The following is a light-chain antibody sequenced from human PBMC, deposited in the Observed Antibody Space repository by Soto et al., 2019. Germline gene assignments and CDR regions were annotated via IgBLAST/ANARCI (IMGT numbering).Light chain of an antibody. CDR1: QSVSSN. V-gene: IGKV3-15*01. CDR2: LAS. Sequence: EIVMTQSPATLSVSPGERATLSCRASQSVSSNLAWYQQKPGQAPRLLIYLASTRATGIPARFSGSGSGTEFTLTISSLQSEDFAVYYCQQYNNWPPSWTVGQGTKVEIK. CDR3: QQYNNWPPSWT. J-gene: IGKJ1*01.